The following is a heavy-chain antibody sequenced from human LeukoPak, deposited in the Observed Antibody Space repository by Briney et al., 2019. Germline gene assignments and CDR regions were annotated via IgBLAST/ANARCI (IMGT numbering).Heavy chain of an antibody. CDR3: ARVVFYDILTGYSYYFDY. D-gene: IGHD3-9*01. J-gene: IGHJ4*02. V-gene: IGHV1-69*01. CDR1: GGTFSSYA. CDR2: IIPIFGTA. Sequence: SVKVSCTASGGTFSSYAISWVRQAPGQGLDWMGGIIPIFGTANYAQKFQGRVTITADESTSTAYMELSSLRSEDTAVYYCARVVFYDILTGYSYYFDYWGQGTLVTVSS.